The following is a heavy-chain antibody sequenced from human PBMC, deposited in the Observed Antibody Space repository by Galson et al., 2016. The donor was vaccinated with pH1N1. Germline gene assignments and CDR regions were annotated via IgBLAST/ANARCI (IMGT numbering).Heavy chain of an antibody. Sequence: KVSCKASGYSFTSYWIGWVRQMPGKGLEWMGIIYPGDSDTRYSPSFQGQVTISADKSISTAYLQWSSLKASDTAMYYCARVGNGDPGYYYYMDVWGKGTTVTVSS. J-gene: IGHJ6*03. V-gene: IGHV5-51*01. CDR2: IYPGDSDT. D-gene: IGHD7-27*01. CDR1: GYSFTSYW. CDR3: ARVGNGDPGYYYYMDV.